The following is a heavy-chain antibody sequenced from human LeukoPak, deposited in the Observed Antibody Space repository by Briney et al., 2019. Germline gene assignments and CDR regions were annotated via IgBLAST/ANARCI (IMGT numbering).Heavy chain of an antibody. Sequence: GESLKISCKASGYSFTSYWLGWVRQMPGKGLEWMGIIGPSDSDIRYTPSFQGQVTISADKSLSTAYLQWNSLKASDTAIYYCARQTAMGRSGDYWGQGTLVTVSS. D-gene: IGHD7-27*01. J-gene: IGHJ4*02. V-gene: IGHV5-51*01. CDR2: IGPSDSDI. CDR1: GYSFTSYW. CDR3: ARQTAMGRSGDY.